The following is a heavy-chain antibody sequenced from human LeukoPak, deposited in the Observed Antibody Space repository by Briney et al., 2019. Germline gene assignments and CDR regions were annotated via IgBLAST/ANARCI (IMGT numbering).Heavy chain of an antibody. CDR1: GFTFDDYG. J-gene: IGHJ6*03. CDR3: ARVSVIYYYYYMDV. D-gene: IGHD4-11*01. Sequence: GGSLRLSCAASGFTFDDYGMSWVRQAPGKGLEWVSGINWNGGSTGYADSVKGRFTISRDNAKNSLYLQMNSLRAEDTALYYCARVSVIYYYYYMDVWGKGTTVTVSS. CDR2: INWNGGST. V-gene: IGHV3-20*04.